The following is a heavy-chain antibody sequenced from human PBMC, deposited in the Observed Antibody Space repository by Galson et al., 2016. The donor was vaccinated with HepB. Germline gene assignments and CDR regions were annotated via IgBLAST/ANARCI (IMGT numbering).Heavy chain of an antibody. CDR2: IGWNNGPT. V-gene: IGHV3-9*01. CDR1: GFKFDDYA. Sequence: SLRLSCAGSGFKFDDYALHWVRQTPGKGLEWVSSIGWNNGPTMYAGSVKGRFTVSRDNTKNSVFLQMNSLRPDDTAFYYCARGPSIRASDFVSWGQGTLVTVSS. D-gene: IGHD3-16*01. J-gene: IGHJ4*02. CDR3: ARGPSIRASDFVS.